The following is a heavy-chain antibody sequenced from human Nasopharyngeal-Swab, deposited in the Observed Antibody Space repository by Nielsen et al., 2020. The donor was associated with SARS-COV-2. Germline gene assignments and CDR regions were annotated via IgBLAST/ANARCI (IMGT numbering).Heavy chain of an antibody. CDR2: IYSGSST. J-gene: IGHJ4*02. CDR3: ASKTSYDYVWGTDY. D-gene: IGHD3-16*01. V-gene: IGHV3-53*01. Sequence: VRQAPGKGLEWVSVIYSGSSTYYADSVRGRFTISRDNSKNSLYLQMNSLRAEDTAMYYCASKTSYDYVWGTDYWGQGTLVTVSS.